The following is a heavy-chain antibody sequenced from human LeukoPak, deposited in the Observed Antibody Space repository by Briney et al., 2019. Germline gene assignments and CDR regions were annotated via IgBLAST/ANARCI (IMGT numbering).Heavy chain of an antibody. J-gene: IGHJ3*02. V-gene: IGHV3-30*02. Sequence: PGGSLRLSCAASGFTLSSYGMHWVRQAPGKGLEWVAFIRYDGSNKYYADSVKGRFTISRDNSKNTLYLQMNSLRAEDTAVYYCAKDGGYSNPWDDAFDIWGQGTMVTVSS. CDR2: IRYDGSNK. CDR1: GFTLSSYG. CDR3: AKDGGYSNPWDDAFDI. D-gene: IGHD1-26*01.